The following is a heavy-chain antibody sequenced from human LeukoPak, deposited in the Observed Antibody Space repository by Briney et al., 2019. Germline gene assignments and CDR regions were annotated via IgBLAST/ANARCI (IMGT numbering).Heavy chain of an antibody. Sequence: GRSLRLSCAASGFTFDDYAMHWVRQAPGKGLEWVSGISWNSGSIGYADSVKGRFTISRDNAKNSLYLQMNSLRAEDTALYYCAKDGDGYPEGVFDYWGQGTLVTVSS. J-gene: IGHJ4*02. CDR2: ISWNSGSI. D-gene: IGHD5-24*01. CDR3: AKDGDGYPEGVFDY. CDR1: GFTFDDYA. V-gene: IGHV3-9*01.